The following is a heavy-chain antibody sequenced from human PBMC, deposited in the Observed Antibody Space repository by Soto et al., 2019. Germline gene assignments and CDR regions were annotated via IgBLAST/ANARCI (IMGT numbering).Heavy chain of an antibody. V-gene: IGHV6-1*01. D-gene: IGHD2-21*02. CDR1: GDSVSSNSAA. CDR3: TNQKGDRRTYNGMHV. J-gene: IGHJ6*02. Sequence: SQTLSLTCVISGDSVSSNSAAWNWIRQSPSRGLEWLGRAYYRSQWYYDSAVSVRGRITVIPDTSKNQFSLQLNSVTPEDTAVYYCTNQKGDRRTYNGMHVWGQGTTVTVPS. CDR2: AYYRSQWYY.